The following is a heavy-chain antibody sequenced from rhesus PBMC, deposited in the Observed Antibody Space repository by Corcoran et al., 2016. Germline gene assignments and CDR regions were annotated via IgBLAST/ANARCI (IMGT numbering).Heavy chain of an antibody. D-gene: IGHD4-29*01. J-gene: IGHJ2*01. CDR2: IYGSGSSP. V-gene: IGHV4-169*01. CDR1: GGSINSNY. Sequence: QLQLQESGPGLVKPSETLSVTCAVSGGSINSNYWSWIRQAPGKGLEWIGYIYGSGSSPNYHPSLKSRVTLSVDTSKNQLSLKLSSVTAADTAVYYCAGATTVAYWYFDIWGPGTPITISS. CDR3: AGATTVAYWYFDI.